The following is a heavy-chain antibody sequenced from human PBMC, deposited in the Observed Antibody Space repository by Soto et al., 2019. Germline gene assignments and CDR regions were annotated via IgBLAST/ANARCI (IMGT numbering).Heavy chain of an antibody. CDR2: IHNSGNT. D-gene: IGHD3-16*02. Sequence: QVQLQESGPGLVMPSQTLSLTCTVSGGSIHDIDSYWTWIRQSPGRGPEWIGYIHNSGNTFYSPSLKRRLAISIDTSKSQFSLKLSAVTAADTAFYYFARSTYGEGYPHFFADWGQGTLVTVSS. V-gene: IGHV4-30-4*01. CDR3: ARSTYGEGYPHFFAD. CDR1: GGSIHDIDSY. J-gene: IGHJ4*02.